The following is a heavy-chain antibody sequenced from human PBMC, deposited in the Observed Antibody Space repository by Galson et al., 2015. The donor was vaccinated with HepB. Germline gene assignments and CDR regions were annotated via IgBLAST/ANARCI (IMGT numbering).Heavy chain of an antibody. CDR1: GFTFSSYA. CDR2: ISYDGSNK. V-gene: IGHV3-30*04. J-gene: IGHJ4*02. CDR3: ARGRPSYGSG. D-gene: IGHD3-10*01. Sequence: SLRLSCAASGFTFSSYAMHWVRQAPGKGLEWVAVISYDGSNKYYADSVKGRFTISRDNSKNTLYLQMNSLRAEDTAVYYCARGRPSYGSGWGQGTLVTVSS.